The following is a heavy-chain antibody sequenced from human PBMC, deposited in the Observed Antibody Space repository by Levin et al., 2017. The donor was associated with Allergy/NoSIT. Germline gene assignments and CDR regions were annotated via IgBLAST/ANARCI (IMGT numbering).Heavy chain of an antibody. CDR1: GFTFSSYA. D-gene: IGHD2-21*02. J-gene: IGHJ4*02. CDR3: AKDDRGGDGYTDY. V-gene: IGHV3-23*01. Sequence: GESLKISCAASGFTFSSYAMSWVRQAPGKGLEWVSAISGSGGSTYYADSVKGRFTISRDNSKNTLYLQMNSLRAEDTAVYYCAKDDRGGDGYTDYWGQGTLVTVSS. CDR2: ISGSGGST.